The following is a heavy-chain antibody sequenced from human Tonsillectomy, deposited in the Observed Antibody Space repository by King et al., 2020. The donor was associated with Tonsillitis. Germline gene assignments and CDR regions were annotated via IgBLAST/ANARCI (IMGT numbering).Heavy chain of an antibody. CDR1: GFSVITSGVG. V-gene: IGHV2-5*02. CDR3: AHRPFDGEVFDY. Sequence: TLKESGPTLVKPTQTLTLTCTFSGFSVITSGVGVGWIRQPPGKALEWLALIYWDDDKRYSPSLKSRLTITKDTSKNQVVLTMTNMDPVDTDTYYCAHRPFDGEVFDYWGQGTLVTVSS. J-gene: IGHJ4*02. D-gene: IGHD3-10*01. CDR2: IYWDDDK.